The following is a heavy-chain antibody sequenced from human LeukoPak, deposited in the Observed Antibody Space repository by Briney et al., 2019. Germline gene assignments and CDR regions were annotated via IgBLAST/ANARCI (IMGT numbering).Heavy chain of an antibody. V-gene: IGHV3-23*01. Sequence: GGSLRLSCAASGFTFSSSAMSWVRQVPGKGLEWVSGISASGGSTYYADSVRGRFTISRDNSKNTLYVQMNSLRDEDTAVYYCAKDSSSGYYYFDYWGQGTLVTVSS. CDR2: ISASGGST. J-gene: IGHJ4*02. CDR1: GFTFSSSA. CDR3: AKDSSSGYYYFDY. D-gene: IGHD6-19*01.